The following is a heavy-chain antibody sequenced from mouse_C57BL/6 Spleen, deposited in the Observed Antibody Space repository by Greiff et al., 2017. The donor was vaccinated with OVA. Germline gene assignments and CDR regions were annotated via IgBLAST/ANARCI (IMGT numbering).Heavy chain of an antibody. J-gene: IGHJ3*01. V-gene: IGHV1-22*01. CDR2: INPNNGGT. CDR3: AYGNLFAY. Sequence: VQLQQSGAELVNPASSVKMSCTASGYTFTDYNMHWVKQSHGKSLEWIGYINPNNGGTSYNQKFKGKATLTVNKSSSTAYMELRSLTSEDSAVYYCAYGNLFAYWGQGTLVTVSA. CDR1: GYTFTDYN. D-gene: IGHD2-1*01.